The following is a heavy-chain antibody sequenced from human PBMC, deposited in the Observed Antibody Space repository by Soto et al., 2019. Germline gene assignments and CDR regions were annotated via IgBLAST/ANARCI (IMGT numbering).Heavy chain of an antibody. Sequence: ASVKVSCKASGYSFTDYHIHWVRQAPGQGLEWLGRINPKSGGTSTAQKFQGWVTMTRDRYISTVYMELTRLRSDDTAVYFCARGHSTDCSNGVCSFFYNHEMDVWGQGTTVTV. CDR1: GYSFTDYH. CDR2: INPKSGGT. V-gene: IGHV1-2*04. CDR3: ARGHSTDCSNGVCSFFYNHEMDV. D-gene: IGHD2-8*01. J-gene: IGHJ6*02.